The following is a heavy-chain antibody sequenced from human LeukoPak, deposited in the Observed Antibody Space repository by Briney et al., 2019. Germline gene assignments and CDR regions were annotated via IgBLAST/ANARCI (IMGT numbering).Heavy chain of an antibody. CDR2: ISYDGSNK. Sequence: GGSLRLSCAASGFTFSSYAMHWVRQAPGKGLEWVAVISYDGSNKYYADSVKGRFTISRDNSKNTLYLQMNSLRAEDTAVYYCARAPPAALNWFDPWGQGTLVTVSS. J-gene: IGHJ5*02. CDR1: GFTFSSYA. D-gene: IGHD2-2*01. V-gene: IGHV3-30-3*01. CDR3: ARAPPAALNWFDP.